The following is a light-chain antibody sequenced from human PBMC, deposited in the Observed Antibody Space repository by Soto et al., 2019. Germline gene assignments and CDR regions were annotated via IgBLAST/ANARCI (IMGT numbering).Light chain of an antibody. CDR2: DAS. J-gene: IGKJ1*01. CDR3: HQRAAGPAT. Sequence: EVVLTQSPATLSLSPGERATLSCRASQSVDIRLAWYQQKPGQAPRLLIYDASTRATGSPARFSGSGAGTDFTLTITTLAPEDFAVYYCHQRAAGPATFGQGTKVEMK. CDR1: QSVDIR. V-gene: IGKV3-11*01.